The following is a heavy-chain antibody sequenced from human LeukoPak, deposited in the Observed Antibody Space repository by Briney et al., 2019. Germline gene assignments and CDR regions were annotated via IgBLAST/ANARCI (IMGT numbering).Heavy chain of an antibody. V-gene: IGHV1-46*01. CDR2: INPSGGST. D-gene: IGHD6-19*01. J-gene: IGHJ2*01. CDR1: GYTFTSYY. Sequence: ASVKVSCKASGYTFTSYYMHCVRQAPGQGLEWMGIINPSGGSTSYAQKFQGRVTMTRDTSTSTVYMELSSLRSEDTAVYYCARGGIAVAGTSAPEDWYFDLWGRGTLVTVSS. CDR3: ARGGIAVAGTSAPEDWYFDL.